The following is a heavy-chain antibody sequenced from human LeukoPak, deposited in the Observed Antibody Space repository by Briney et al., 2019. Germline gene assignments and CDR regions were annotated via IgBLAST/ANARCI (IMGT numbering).Heavy chain of an antibody. CDR3: AKVRVGTAHFDY. Sequence: PGGSLRLSCAASGFTFSNYGMHWVRQAPGKGLEWVVVISHDGSNNNYADSVKGRFTISRDNSKNMLYLQMNSLRPEDTAVYYCAKVRVGTAHFDYWGQGTLVTVSS. CDR2: ISHDGSNN. D-gene: IGHD2-15*01. J-gene: IGHJ4*02. V-gene: IGHV3-30*18. CDR1: GFTFSNYG.